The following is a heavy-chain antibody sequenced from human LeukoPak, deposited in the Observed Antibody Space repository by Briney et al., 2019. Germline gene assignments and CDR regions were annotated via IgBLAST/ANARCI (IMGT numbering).Heavy chain of an antibody. CDR1: GGSISNNNYY. V-gene: IGHV4-39*01. J-gene: IGHJ5*02. D-gene: IGHD3-10*01. CDR3: ARRRFGDPGADP. Sequence: SQTLSLTCTVSGGSISNNNYYWGWIRQPPGKGLEWIGTMYYSGSAYYNPSLKSRVTISVDTSKNQFSLKLSSVTAADTAVYYCARRRFGDPGADPWGQGTLVTVSS. CDR2: MYYSGSA.